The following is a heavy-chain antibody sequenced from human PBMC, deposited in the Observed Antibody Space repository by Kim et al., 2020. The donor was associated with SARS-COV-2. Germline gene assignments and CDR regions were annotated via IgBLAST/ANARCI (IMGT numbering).Heavy chain of an antibody. D-gene: IGHD1-26*01. J-gene: IGHJ5*02. V-gene: IGHV3-33*05. CDR2: ISYDGRTK. CDR1: GFTFSTYT. CDR3: ARKGGRAHWFDP. Sequence: GGSLRLSCAASGFTFSTYTMHWVRQAPGKGLDWVSLISYDGRTKYYSDSVKGRFTISRDNSNNTLYLQMNSLRAEDTAVYYCARKGGRAHWFDPWGQGTLVTVSS.